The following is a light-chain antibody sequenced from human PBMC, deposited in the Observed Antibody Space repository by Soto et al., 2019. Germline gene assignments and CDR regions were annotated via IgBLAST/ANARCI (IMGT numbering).Light chain of an antibody. Sequence: QSVLTQPPSVSGAPGQRVTISCTGSSSNIGAGYDVHWYQQLPGTAPKLIIYEVTNRPSGVSSRFSGSRSGNTASLTISGLQAEDEADYYCSSYTVSASPYVFGTGTKLTVL. V-gene: IGLV1-40*01. J-gene: IGLJ1*01. CDR2: EVT. CDR1: SSNIGAGYD. CDR3: SSYTVSASPYV.